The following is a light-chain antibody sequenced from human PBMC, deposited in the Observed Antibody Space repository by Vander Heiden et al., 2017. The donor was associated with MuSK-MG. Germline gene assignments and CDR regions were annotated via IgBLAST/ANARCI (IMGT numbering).Light chain of an antibody. CDR2: DAS. CDR1: QSISNY. V-gene: IGKV3-11*01. J-gene: IGKJ4*01. CDR3: QQRGGWPLT. Sequence: EIVSTQSPATLSVSPGEGATLSCRASQSISNYLIWYQQRPGQAPKLLIYDASTRDPGIPARFSGSGSGTDFTLTISSVEPEDFGVYYCQQRGGWPLTFGGGTKVEIK.